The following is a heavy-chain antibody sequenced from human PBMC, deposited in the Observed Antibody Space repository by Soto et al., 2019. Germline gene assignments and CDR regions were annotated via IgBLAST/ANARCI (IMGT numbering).Heavy chain of an antibody. CDR2: ISAYNGNT. CDR1: GYTFTSYG. CDR3: ARIGRDYPTLGNYGMDV. D-gene: IGHD4-17*01. Sequence: QVQLVQSGAEVKKPGASVKVSCKASGYTFTSYGISWVRQAPGQALEWMGWISAYNGNTNYAQKLQGRVTMTTDTTTSPTYIELRSLRSGHTAVYYCARIGRDYPTLGNYGMDVWGQGTTGTVSS. J-gene: IGHJ6*02. V-gene: IGHV1-18*01.